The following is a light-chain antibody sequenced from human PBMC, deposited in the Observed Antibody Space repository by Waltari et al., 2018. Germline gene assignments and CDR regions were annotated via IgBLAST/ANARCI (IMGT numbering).Light chain of an antibody. CDR1: QSISSY. CDR3: QQSYSTPWT. Sequence: DIQMTQSPPSLSASVGDRVTITCRARQSISSYLNWYQQKPGKAPKLLIYAASSLQSGVPSRFSGSGSGTDFTLTISSLQPEDFATYYCQQSYSTPWTFGQGTKVEIK. CDR2: AAS. J-gene: IGKJ1*01. V-gene: IGKV1-39*01.